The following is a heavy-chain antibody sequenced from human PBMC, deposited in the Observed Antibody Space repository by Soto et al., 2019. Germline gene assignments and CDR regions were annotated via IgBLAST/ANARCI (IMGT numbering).Heavy chain of an antibody. J-gene: IGHJ4*02. CDR2: IGSSSSYI. CDR1: GFTFSSYS. CDR3: ARGTPQWPGLKNY. D-gene: IGHD6-19*01. V-gene: IGHV3-21*01. Sequence: GGSLRLSCAVSGFTFSSYSMNWVRQAPGKGLEWVSSIGSSSSYIYYADSVKGRFTISRDNAKNSLYLEMNSLRAEDTAVYYCARGTPQWPGLKNYWGQGTLVTVYS.